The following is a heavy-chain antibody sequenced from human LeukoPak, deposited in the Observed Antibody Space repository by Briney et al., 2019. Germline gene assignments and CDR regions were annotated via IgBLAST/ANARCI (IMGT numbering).Heavy chain of an antibody. D-gene: IGHD6-6*01. CDR1: GVSCSSYW. V-gene: IGHV3-7*03. CDR2: IKEDGSKK. CDR3: ARGPGRECSSVADV. Sequence: VGSLKPPRAASGVSCSSYWNNWVRPAPGEGPGGLANIKEDGSKKYYVDSVKGRFTLPRDNDEHSLYLQVESLRGEDTPVFHCARGPGRECSSVADVWGQGTTVTVSS. J-gene: IGHJ6*02.